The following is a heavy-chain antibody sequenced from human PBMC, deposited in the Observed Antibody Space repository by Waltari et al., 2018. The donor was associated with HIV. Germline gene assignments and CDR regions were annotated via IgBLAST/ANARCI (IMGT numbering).Heavy chain of an antibody. CDR1: GFMFSSFG. J-gene: IGHJ1*01. V-gene: IGHV3-30*02. CDR2: IRFDGNEE. Sequence: VRLVESGGGVIQTGGALRLSCDASGFMFSSFGLHWVRQARGRGLQWLDFIRFDGNEESYLEAVNARFIMSRDNSNSTLLLQMTDLTTDDTGVYFCAKDFTPLAFDPSFVDSWGQGARVTVSS. D-gene: IGHD3-9*01. CDR3: AKDFTPLAFDPSFVDS.